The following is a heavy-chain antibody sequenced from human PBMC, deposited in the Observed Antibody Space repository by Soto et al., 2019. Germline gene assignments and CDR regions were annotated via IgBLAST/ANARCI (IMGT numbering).Heavy chain of an antibody. D-gene: IGHD2-2*01. CDR3: ARGLIPFTAAMGYYHYGMDV. CDR1: GGTFSSYA. J-gene: IGHJ6*02. V-gene: IGHV1-69*01. CDR2: IIPIFGTA. Sequence: QVQLVQSGAEVKKPGSSVKVSCKASGGTFSSYAISWVRQAPGQGLEWMGGIIPIFGTANYAQTLQGRVTITADESTSTAYMELISLRSEDTAVYYCARGLIPFTAAMGYYHYGMDVWGQGTTVTVSS.